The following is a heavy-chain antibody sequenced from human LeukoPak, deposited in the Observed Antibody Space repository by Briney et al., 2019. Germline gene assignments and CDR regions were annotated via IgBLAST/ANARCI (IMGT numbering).Heavy chain of an antibody. J-gene: IGHJ4*02. CDR3: ARVGTWELQRVFDN. D-gene: IGHD1-26*01. V-gene: IGHV3-7*01. CDR1: GFTFTDYW. Sequence: PGGSLRLSCAASGFTFTDYWMTWVRQVPGKGLEWVANINRAGIESYYVDSVKGRFTIARGNAENSLYLQMDSLRVDDPAVYYCARVGTWELQRVFDNWGQGTLVTVSS. CDR2: INRAGIES.